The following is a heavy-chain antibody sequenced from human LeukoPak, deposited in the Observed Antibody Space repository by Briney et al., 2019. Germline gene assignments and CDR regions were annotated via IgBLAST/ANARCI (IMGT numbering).Heavy chain of an antibody. V-gene: IGHV3-23*01. CDR3: AKREYSSSRYDIDY. Sequence: GGSLRLSCAASGFTFSSYAMSWVRQAPGKGLEWVSAISGSGGSTYYADSVKGRFTISRDNSKNTLYLQMNSLRAEDTAVYYCAKREYSSSRYDIDYWGQGTLVTVSS. CDR2: ISGSGGST. CDR1: GFTFSSYA. D-gene: IGHD6-13*01. J-gene: IGHJ4*02.